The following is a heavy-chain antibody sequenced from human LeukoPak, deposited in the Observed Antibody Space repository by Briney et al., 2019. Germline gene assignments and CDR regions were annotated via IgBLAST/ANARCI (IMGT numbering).Heavy chain of an antibody. J-gene: IGHJ4*02. V-gene: IGHV3-9*01. D-gene: IGHD3-10*01. Sequence: PGGSLRLSCAASGFTFDDYAMHWVRQAPGKGLEWVSGISWNSGSIGYADSVKGRFTISRDNAKNSLYLQMNSLRAEDTALYYCAKDTEYYGSGSYFDYWGREPWSPSPQ. CDR2: ISWNSGSI. CDR3: AKDTEYYGSGSYFDY. CDR1: GFTFDDYA.